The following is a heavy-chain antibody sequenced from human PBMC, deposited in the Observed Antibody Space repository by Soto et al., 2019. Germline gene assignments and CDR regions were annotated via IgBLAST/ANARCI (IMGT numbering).Heavy chain of an antibody. J-gene: IGHJ4*02. CDR1: GFTFSSYG. V-gene: IGHV3-30*18. Sequence: QVQLVESGGGVVQPGRSLRLSCVASGFTFSSYGMHWVRQAPGKGLEWVAIISYDGSNTYYADSVKGRFTISRDNSQNTLYLKMTSLRAEDTSVYYYAKEGGLSGSYYISSSYYFDYWGQGTLVTVSS. D-gene: IGHD1-26*01. CDR2: ISYDGSNT. CDR3: AKEGGLSGSYYISSSYYFDY.